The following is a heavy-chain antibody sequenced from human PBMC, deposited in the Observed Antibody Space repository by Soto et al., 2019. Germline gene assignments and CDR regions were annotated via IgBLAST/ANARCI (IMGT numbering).Heavy chain of an antibody. Sequence: QITLKESGPSLVKPTQTLTLTCSCSGFSISADGVGVGWIRQPPGNALEWLAILYWDDDKRYSSSLNSRLTITTDTSRNQVVLTMTNVDPVDTATYFCAHSRRRASCGGGNCYPFDSWGQGTLVTVSS. CDR1: GFSISADGVG. D-gene: IGHD2-15*01. CDR2: LYWDDDK. J-gene: IGHJ4*02. V-gene: IGHV2-5*02. CDR3: AHSRRRASCGGGNCYPFDS.